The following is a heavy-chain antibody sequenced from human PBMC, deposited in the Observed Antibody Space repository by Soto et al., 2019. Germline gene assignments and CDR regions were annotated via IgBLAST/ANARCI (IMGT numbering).Heavy chain of an antibody. V-gene: IGHV1-46*01. J-gene: IGHJ4*02. CDR3: ATTNSEYSSSSGHFDY. CDR1: GYTFTSYY. Sequence: ASVKVSCKASGYTFTSYYMHWVRQPPGQGLEWMGIINPSGGSTSYAQKFQGRVTMTRDTSTSTVYMELSSLRSEDTAVYYCATTNSEYSSSSGHFDYWGQGTLVTVSS. CDR2: INPSGGST. D-gene: IGHD6-6*01.